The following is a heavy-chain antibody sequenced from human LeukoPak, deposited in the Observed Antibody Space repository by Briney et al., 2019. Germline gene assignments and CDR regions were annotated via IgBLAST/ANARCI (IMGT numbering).Heavy chain of an antibody. D-gene: IGHD3-10*01. CDR3: ARGLLWFGELFLSAFDI. J-gene: IGHJ3*02. Sequence: GESLKISRKGSGYSFTSYWIGRVRQMPGKGLEWMGIIYPGDSDTRYSPSFQGQVTISADKSISTAYLQWSSLKASDTAMYYCARGLLWFGELFLSAFDIWGQGTMVTVSS. CDR2: IYPGDSDT. V-gene: IGHV5-51*01. CDR1: GYSFTSYW.